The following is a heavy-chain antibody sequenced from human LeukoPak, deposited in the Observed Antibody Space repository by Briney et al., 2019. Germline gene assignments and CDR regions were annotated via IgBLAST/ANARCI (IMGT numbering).Heavy chain of an antibody. CDR1: GFTFSSYA. V-gene: IGHV3-23*01. D-gene: IGHD3-22*01. CDR3: AKEMIYYYDSSAYDY. Sequence: GGSLRLSCAASGFTFSSYAMSWVRQAPGKGLEWVSAITGSGGSTYYADSVKGRFTISRDNSKNTLYLQMNSLRAEDTAVYYCAKEMIYYYDSSAYDYWGQGTLVTVSS. J-gene: IGHJ4*02. CDR2: ITGSGGST.